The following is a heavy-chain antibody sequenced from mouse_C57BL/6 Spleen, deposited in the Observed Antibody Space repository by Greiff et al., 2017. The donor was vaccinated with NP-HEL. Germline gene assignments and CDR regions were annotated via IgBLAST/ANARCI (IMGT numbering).Heavy chain of an antibody. D-gene: IGHD2-5*01. J-gene: IGHJ4*01. CDR1: GFTFSSYA. CDR3: ARSYSNYYAMDY. V-gene: IGHV5-4*03. Sequence: DVMLVESGGGLVKPGGSLKLSCAASGFTFSSYAMSWVRQTPEKRLEWVATISDGGSYTYYPDNVKGRFTISRDNAKNNLYLQMSHLKSEDTAMYYCARSYSNYYAMDYWGQGTSVTVSS. CDR2: ISDGGSYT.